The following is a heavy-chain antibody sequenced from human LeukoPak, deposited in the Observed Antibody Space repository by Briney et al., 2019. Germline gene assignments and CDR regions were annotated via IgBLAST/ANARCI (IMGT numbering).Heavy chain of an antibody. CDR2: ISFDGSQK. CDR1: GFTFSNYG. CDR3: ARDPGDY. D-gene: IGHD1-14*01. Sequence: GGSLRLSCAASGFTFSNYGMHWVRQAPGKGLEWVALISFDGSQKYYADSVKGRFTISRDNSKNTLYLQMNSLRAEDTAVYYCARDPGDYWGQGTLVTVSS. V-gene: IGHV3-30*02. J-gene: IGHJ4*02.